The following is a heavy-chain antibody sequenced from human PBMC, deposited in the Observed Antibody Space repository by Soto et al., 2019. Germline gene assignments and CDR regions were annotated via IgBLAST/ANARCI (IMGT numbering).Heavy chain of an antibody. Sequence: EVQLVESGGDLVQPGGSLRLSCAASGFTVSTDWMYWVRQAPGKGLEWVSVIRGGGNTFYADSVEGRFTISRDNSKNTVYLQMNGLRVEDTAMYYCVRENYYYGMDVWGQGTTVTVSS. CDR3: VRENYYYGMDV. CDR2: IRGGGNT. V-gene: IGHV3-66*01. J-gene: IGHJ6*02. CDR1: GFTVSTDW.